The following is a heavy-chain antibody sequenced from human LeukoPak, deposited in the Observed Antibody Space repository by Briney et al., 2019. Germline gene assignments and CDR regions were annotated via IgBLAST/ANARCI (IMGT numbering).Heavy chain of an antibody. J-gene: IGHJ6*03. Sequence: ASVKVSCKASGYTFTVYYMHWVRQAPGQGLEWMGWINPNSGGTNYAQKFQGRVTMTRDTSISTAYMELSRLRSDDTAVYYCAREVGTGYYMDVWGKGTTVTVSS. CDR3: AREVGTGYYMDV. D-gene: IGHD1-1*01. V-gene: IGHV1-2*02. CDR2: INPNSGGT. CDR1: GYTFTVYY.